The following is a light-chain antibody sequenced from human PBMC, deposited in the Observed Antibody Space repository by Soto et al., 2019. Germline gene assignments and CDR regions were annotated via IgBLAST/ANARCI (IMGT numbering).Light chain of an antibody. CDR1: QSISSW. CDR2: DAP. CDR3: QQYGGSSLS. J-gene: IGKJ4*01. V-gene: IGKV1-5*01. Sequence: DIQMTQSPSTLSASVGDRVTITCRASQSISSWLAWYQQKPGKAPKLLIYDAPSLESGVPSRFSGSGSGTDFSLTISRLGPEDFAVYYCQQYGGSSLSLGGGTKVDI.